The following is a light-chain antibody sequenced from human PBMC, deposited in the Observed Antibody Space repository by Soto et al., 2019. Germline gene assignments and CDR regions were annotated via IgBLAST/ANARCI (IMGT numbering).Light chain of an antibody. CDR3: QHRFNWPRFT. CDR2: DAS. J-gene: IGKJ2*01. CDR1: QSVSSY. V-gene: IGKV3-11*01. Sequence: EIVLTQSPATLSLSPGARATLSCRASQSVSSYLAWYQQKPGQAPRLLIDDASNRTTGIPARFSGGGSGTDFTLTISSLERQDFAGYYCQHRFNWPRFTFRHGTQREIK.